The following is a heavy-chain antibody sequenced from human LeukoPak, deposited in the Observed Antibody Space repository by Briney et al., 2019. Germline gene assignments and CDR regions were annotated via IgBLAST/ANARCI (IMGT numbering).Heavy chain of an antibody. Sequence: KPGGSLRLSCEATGFTFSFYWMSWVRQAPGKGLEWVANIKEDGSEKNYIDSVKGRFTISRDNAKNSLYLQMTSLRAEDTALYYCVRDTHLSYAAGFDCWGQGTLVTVSS. CDR2: IKEDGSEK. D-gene: IGHD3-16*01. V-gene: IGHV3-7*01. J-gene: IGHJ4*02. CDR3: VRDTHLSYAAGFDC. CDR1: GFTFSFYW.